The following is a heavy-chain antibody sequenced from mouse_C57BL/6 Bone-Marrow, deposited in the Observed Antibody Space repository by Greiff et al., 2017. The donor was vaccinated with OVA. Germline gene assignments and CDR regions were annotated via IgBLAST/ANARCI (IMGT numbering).Heavy chain of an antibody. V-gene: IGHV1-64*01. CDR3: ARSIYYYGSSGAWFAY. D-gene: IGHD1-1*01. CDR1: GYTFTSYW. CDR2: IHPNSGST. J-gene: IGHJ3*01. Sequence: VKLQQPGAELVKPGASVKLSCKASGYTFTSYWMHWVKQRPGQGLEWIGMIHPNSGSTNYNEKFKSKATLTVDKSSSTAYMQLSSLTSEDSAVYYCARSIYYYGSSGAWFAYWGQGTLVTVSA.